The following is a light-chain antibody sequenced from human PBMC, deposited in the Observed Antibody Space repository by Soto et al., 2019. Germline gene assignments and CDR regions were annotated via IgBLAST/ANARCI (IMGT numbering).Light chain of an antibody. J-gene: IGKJ1*01. Sequence: EIVLTQSPGTLSLSPGERATLSCRASQSVSSSYLAWYQQKPGQAPRLLIYRTSNRATGIPDRFSGSGSGTDFTLTISRLEPEDFAVYWCQKYESSPTMFGQGTNVDI. CDR1: QSVSSSY. CDR2: RTS. V-gene: IGKV3-20*01. CDR3: QKYESSPTM.